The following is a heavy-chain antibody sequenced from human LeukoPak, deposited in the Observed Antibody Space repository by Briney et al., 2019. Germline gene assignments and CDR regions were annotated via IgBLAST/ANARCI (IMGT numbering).Heavy chain of an antibody. Sequence: PGRSLRLSCAASGFTFSSYAMHWVRQAPGKGLEWVAVISYDGSNKYYADSVKGRFTISRGNSKNTLYLQMNSLRAEDTAVYYCARPSGYSGYDTFDYWGQGTLVTVSS. V-gene: IGHV3-30*04. CDR2: ISYDGSNK. CDR1: GFTFSSYA. J-gene: IGHJ4*02. CDR3: ARPSGYSGYDTFDY. D-gene: IGHD5-12*01.